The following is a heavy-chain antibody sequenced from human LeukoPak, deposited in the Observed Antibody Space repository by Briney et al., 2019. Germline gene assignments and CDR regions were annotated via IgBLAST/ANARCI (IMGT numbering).Heavy chain of an antibody. CDR3: ARPLGGDLDAFDI. D-gene: IGHD3-16*01. CDR2: INPNSGGT. Sequence: ASVKVSCKASGYIFTGYYMHWVRQAPGQGLEWMGWINPNSGGTNSAQKFQGRVTMTRDTSISTAYMELSRLTSDDTAMYFCARPLGGDLDAFDIWGQGTMVTVSS. J-gene: IGHJ3*02. V-gene: IGHV1-2*02. CDR1: GYIFTGYY.